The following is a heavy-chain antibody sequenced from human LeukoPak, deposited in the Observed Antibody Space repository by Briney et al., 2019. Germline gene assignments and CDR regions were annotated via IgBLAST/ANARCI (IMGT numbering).Heavy chain of an antibody. CDR2: IDPNNGDT. Sequence: GASVTVSCTASAYTFTGYYLHWVRQAPGQGPEWMGWIDPNNGDTEYAQKFQGRVTMTRDRSISTAYMELSRLTSDDTAVYYCARRSRNGLDAFDIWGQGTMVTVSS. J-gene: IGHJ3*02. CDR3: ARRSRNGLDAFDI. D-gene: IGHD3/OR15-3a*01. V-gene: IGHV1-2*02. CDR1: AYTFTGYY.